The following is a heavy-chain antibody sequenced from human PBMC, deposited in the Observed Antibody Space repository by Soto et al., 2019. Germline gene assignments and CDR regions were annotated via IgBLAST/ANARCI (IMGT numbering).Heavy chain of an antibody. V-gene: IGHV2-5*02. CDR1: GFSLSTSGVG. CDR2: IYWDDDK. CDR3: AHSQVGMAVYYLEY. J-gene: IGHJ4*02. Sequence: QITLKESGPTLVKPTQTLTLTCTFSGFSLSTSGVGVGWIRQPPGKALEWLALIYWDDDKRYRPSLKSRLTSTKDTSKNQVVLTMTNMDPVDTATYYCAHSQVGMAVYYLEYWGQGTLVTVSS. D-gene: IGHD3-10*01.